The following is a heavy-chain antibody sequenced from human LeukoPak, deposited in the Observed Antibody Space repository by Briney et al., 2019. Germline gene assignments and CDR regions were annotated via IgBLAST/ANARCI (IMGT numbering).Heavy chain of an antibody. D-gene: IGHD6-19*01. J-gene: IGHJ4*02. CDR3: AKYGNSGWVIDN. Sequence: SETLSLTCTVSGGFIGSDYWTWIRQPPGKGLEYIGYIYYTGGTNYNPSLKSRVTISVDTSKNQFSLKLSSVTAADTAVYFCAKYGNSGWVIDNWGQGTLVTVSS. CDR1: GGFIGSDY. V-gene: IGHV4-59*08. CDR2: IYYTGGT.